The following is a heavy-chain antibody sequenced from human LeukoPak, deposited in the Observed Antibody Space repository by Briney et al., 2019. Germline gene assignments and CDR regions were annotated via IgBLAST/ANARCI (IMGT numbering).Heavy chain of an antibody. CDR1: GGSISSYY. D-gene: IGHD1-1*01. V-gene: IGHV4-59*08. Sequence: ASETLSLTCTVSGGSISSYYWSWIRQPPGKGLEWIGYIYYSGSTNYNPSLKSRVTISVDTSKNQFSLKLSSVTAADTAVYYCARHGSQNYYYYGMDVWGQGTTVTVSS. CDR2: IYYSGST. CDR3: ARHGSQNYYYYGMDV. J-gene: IGHJ6*02.